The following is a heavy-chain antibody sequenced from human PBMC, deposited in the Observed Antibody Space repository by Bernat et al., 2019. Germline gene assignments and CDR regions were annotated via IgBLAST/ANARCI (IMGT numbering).Heavy chain of an antibody. CDR3: AKDRVRGWYRNYFDY. CDR2: ISGSGGST. D-gene: IGHD6-19*01. J-gene: IGHJ4*02. Sequence: EVQLLESGGGLVQPGGSLRLSCAASGFTFSSYAMSWVRQAPGKGLEWVSAISGSGGSTYYADSVKDRFTISRDNSKNTLYLQMNSLRAEDTAVYYCAKDRVRGWYRNYFDYWGQGTLVTVSS. CDR1: GFTFSSYA. V-gene: IGHV3-23*01.